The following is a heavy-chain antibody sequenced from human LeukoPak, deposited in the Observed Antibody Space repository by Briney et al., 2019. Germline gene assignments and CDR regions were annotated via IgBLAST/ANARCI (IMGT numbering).Heavy chain of an antibody. CDR3: ARDLSLLYGRYYYYHMDA. Sequence: KSSETLSLTCTVSGGSIISYHWSWIRQPAGKGLEWIGRIYTSGSTNYNPSLKRRVTMSLDTSKNQFSLKVTSVTAADTALYYCARDLSLLYGRYYYYHMDAWGKGTTVTVSS. CDR2: IYTSGST. J-gene: IGHJ6*03. D-gene: IGHD4-17*01. CDR1: GGSIISYH. V-gene: IGHV4-4*07.